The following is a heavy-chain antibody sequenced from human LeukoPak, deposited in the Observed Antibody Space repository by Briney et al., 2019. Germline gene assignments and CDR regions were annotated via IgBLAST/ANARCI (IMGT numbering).Heavy chain of an antibody. CDR3: VRDHLWSFDY. V-gene: IGHV3-30*03. J-gene: IGHJ4*02. CDR2: ISYDGSNK. Sequence: PGRSLRLSCAASGFTFSNYGMHWVRQAPGKGLQWVAFISYDGSNKYYADSMKGRFTISRDNSKNTLYLQMNSLRAEDTAVYYCVRDHLWSFDYWGQGNLVTVSS. CDR1: GFTFSNYG. D-gene: IGHD2-8*02.